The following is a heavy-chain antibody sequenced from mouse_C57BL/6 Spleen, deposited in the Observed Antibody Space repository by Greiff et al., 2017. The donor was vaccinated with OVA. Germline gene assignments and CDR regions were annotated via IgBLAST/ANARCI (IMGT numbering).Heavy chain of an antibody. CDR3: ARSDGPGDY. CDR1: GYTFTSYW. J-gene: IGHJ2*01. Sequence: QVHVKQPGAELVKPGASVKLSCKASGYTFTSYWMHWVKQRPGRGLEWIGRIDPNSGGTKYNEKFKSKATLTVDKPSSTAYMQLSSLTSEDSAVYYCARSDGPGDYWGQGTTLTVSS. V-gene: IGHV1-72*01. D-gene: IGHD2-3*01. CDR2: IDPNSGGT.